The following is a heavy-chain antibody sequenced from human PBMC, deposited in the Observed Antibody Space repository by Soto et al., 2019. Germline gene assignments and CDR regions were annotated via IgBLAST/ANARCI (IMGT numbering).Heavy chain of an antibody. CDR2: ISGSGGST. J-gene: IGHJ3*02. Sequence: GGSLRLSCAASGFTFSSYAMSWVRQAPGKGLEWVSAISGSGGSTYYADSVKGRFTISRDNSKNTLYLQMNSLRAEDTAVYYCAKAALLLWFGESLEAFDIWGQGTMVT. D-gene: IGHD3-10*01. CDR3: AKAALLLWFGESLEAFDI. V-gene: IGHV3-23*01. CDR1: GFTFSSYA.